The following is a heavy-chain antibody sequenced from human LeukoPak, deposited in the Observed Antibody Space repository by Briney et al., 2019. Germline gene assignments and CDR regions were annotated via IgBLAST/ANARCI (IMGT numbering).Heavy chain of an antibody. Sequence: GGSLRLSCAASGFTVSRNYMTWVRQAPGKGLEWVSVIYSGGATYYADSVKGRFTISRDNSKNTLYLQMNSLRAEDTAVYYCARTSGYPYNFDNWGQGTLVTVSS. CDR2: IYSGGAT. CDR3: ARTSGYPYNFDN. D-gene: IGHD3-22*01. V-gene: IGHV3-53*01. CDR1: GFTVSRNY. J-gene: IGHJ4*02.